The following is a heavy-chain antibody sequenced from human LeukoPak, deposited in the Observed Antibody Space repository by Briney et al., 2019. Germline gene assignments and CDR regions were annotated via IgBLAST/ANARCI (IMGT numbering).Heavy chain of an antibody. Sequence: SETLSLICTVSGGSISSGGYYWSWIRQPPGKGLEWIGYIYHSGSTYYNPSLKSRVTISVDTSKNQFSLKLSSVTAADTAVYYCARGQGWSPYFDYWGQGTLVTVSS. J-gene: IGHJ4*02. CDR1: GGSISSGGYY. CDR2: IYHSGST. CDR3: ARGQGWSPYFDY. D-gene: IGHD2-8*01. V-gene: IGHV4-30-2*01.